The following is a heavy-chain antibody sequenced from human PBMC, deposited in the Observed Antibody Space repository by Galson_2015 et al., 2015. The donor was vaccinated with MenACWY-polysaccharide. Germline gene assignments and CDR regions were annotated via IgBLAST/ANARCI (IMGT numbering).Heavy chain of an antibody. D-gene: IGHD3-22*01. CDR1: GFTFSNSW. V-gene: IGHV3-7*01. CDR2: IKEDGSAK. CDR3: ARDSGYFRFDY. J-gene: IGHJ4*02. Sequence: SLRLSCAASGFTFSNSWMTWVRQAPGKGLEWVANIKEDGSAKYYVDSVKGRFTISRDNAKNSLYLQMNSLRAEDTALYFCARDSGYFRFDYWVLGTLVTVSS.